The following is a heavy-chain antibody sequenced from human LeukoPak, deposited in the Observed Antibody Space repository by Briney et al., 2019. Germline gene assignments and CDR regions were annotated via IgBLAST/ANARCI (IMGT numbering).Heavy chain of an antibody. D-gene: IGHD6-13*01. CDR2: MSVNSGAT. CDR1: GYSFIGYY. Sequence: ASVKVSCKASGYSFIGYYKHWVRQAPGQGLEWMGWMSVNSGATNYAQKIQGRVTLTRDTSISTAYLELNRLTSDDTAVYYCATSTKYSSSWGAFDIWGQGTMVTVSS. J-gene: IGHJ3*02. V-gene: IGHV1-2*02. CDR3: ATSTKYSSSWGAFDI.